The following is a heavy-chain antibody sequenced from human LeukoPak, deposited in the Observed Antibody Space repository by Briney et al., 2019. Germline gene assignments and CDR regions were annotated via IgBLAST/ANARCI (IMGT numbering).Heavy chain of an antibody. V-gene: IGHV1-8*01. CDR2: MNPNSGNT. CDR1: GYTFTSYD. Sequence: ASVKVSCKASGYTFTSYDINWVRQATGQGLEWMGWMNPNSGNTGYAQKFQGRVTMTRNTSISTACMELSSLRSEDTAVYYCAREYYDSSGSNWYFDLWGRGSLVTVSS. J-gene: IGHJ2*01. D-gene: IGHD3-22*01. CDR3: AREYYDSSGSNWYFDL.